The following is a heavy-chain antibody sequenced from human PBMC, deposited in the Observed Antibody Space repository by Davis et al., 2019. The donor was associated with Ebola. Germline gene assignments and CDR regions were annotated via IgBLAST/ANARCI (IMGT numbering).Heavy chain of an antibody. D-gene: IGHD6-19*01. Sequence: MPSEPLSLTCTVSGGSISGYYWSWIRQPAGKGLEWIGRIYSSGSSKYNPSLKSRVTMSVDTSKNQFSLKLSSMTDADTAVYYCARDSKYGSGYYIWDWGQGTLVTVSS. CDR1: GGSISGYY. CDR2: IYSSGSS. CDR3: ARDSKYGSGYYIWD. J-gene: IGHJ4*02. V-gene: IGHV4-4*07.